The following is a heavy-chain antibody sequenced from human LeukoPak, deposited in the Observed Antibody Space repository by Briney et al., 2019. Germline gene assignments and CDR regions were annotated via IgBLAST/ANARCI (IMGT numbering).Heavy chain of an antibody. D-gene: IGHD4-17*01. CDR3: AREPDYGDSPILSRYYYYMDV. CDR1: GYSISSGYY. V-gene: IGHV4-38-2*02. CDR2: IYHSGST. Sequence: SETLSLTCAVSGYSISSGYYWGWIRQPPGKGLEWIGSIYHSGSTYYNPSLKSRVTISVDTSKNQFSLKLSSVTAADTAVYYRAREPDYGDSPILSRYYYYMDVWGKGTTVTVSS. J-gene: IGHJ6*03.